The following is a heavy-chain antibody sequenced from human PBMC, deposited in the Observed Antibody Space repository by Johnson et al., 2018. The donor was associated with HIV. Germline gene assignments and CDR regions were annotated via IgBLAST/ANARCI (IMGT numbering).Heavy chain of an antibody. Sequence: VQLVESGGGLIQPGGSLRLSCAASGFTVSSNYMSWVRQAPGTGLEWVSVIYSGGSTYYADSVKGRFTISRDNSKNTLYLQMNSLKTEDTAVYYCTTAELGWTGLGAFDIWGQGTMVTVSS. D-gene: IGHD3/OR15-3a*01. V-gene: IGHV3-53*01. J-gene: IGHJ3*02. CDR3: TTAELGWTGLGAFDI. CDR2: IYSGGST. CDR1: GFTVSSNY.